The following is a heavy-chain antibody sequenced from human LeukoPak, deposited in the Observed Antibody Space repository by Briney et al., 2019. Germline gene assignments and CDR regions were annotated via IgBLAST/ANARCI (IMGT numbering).Heavy chain of an antibody. V-gene: IGHV4-39*02. CDR3: ARHSGSGSLSRPFDP. CDR2: VYYTGST. Sequence: SETLSLTCTVSGDSVTSGGFYWAWLRQPPGKGLEWVATVYYTGSTYYTPSLNSRVTISIDTSKNHFSLKLRSVAAPDTAVYYCARHSGSGSLSRPFDPWGQGTLVTVSS. J-gene: IGHJ5*02. CDR1: GDSVTSGGFY. D-gene: IGHD3-10*01.